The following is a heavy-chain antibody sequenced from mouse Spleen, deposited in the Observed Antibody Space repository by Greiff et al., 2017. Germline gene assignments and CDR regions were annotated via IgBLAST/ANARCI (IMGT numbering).Heavy chain of an antibody. V-gene: IGHV5-12-2*01. Sequence: EVKLVESGGGLVQPGGSLKLSCAASGFTFSSYTMSWVRQTPEKRLEWVAYISNGGGSTYYPDTVKGRFTISRDNAKNTLYLQMSSLKSEDTAMYYCARQLGAMDYWGQGTSVTVSS. J-gene: IGHJ4*01. CDR1: GFTFSSYT. CDR2: ISNGGGST. CDR3: ARQLGAMDY.